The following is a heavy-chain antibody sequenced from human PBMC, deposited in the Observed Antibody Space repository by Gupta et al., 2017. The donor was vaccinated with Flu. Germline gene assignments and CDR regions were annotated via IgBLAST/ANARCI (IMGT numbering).Heavy chain of an antibody. V-gene: IGHV1-8*01. CDR2: MNPNSGQT. CDR3: ARANDFWSGYITFDAFDI. Sequence: QGLEWLGWMNPNSGQTGSAQKFQGRVTMTRDTSKNTAYMELSSLRSEDTAVYYCARANDFWSGYITFDAFDIWGQGTMVTVSS. D-gene: IGHD3-3*01. J-gene: IGHJ3*02.